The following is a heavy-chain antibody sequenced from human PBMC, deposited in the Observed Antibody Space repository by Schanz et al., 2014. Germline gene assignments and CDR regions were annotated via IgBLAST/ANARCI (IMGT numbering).Heavy chain of an antibody. CDR3: ARDGGEVVRGVIEGVNHYYYGMDV. V-gene: IGHV1-69*04. Sequence: QVQLVQSGAEVKKPGASVKVSCKASGGTFSTYTISWVRQAPGQGLEWMGRIIPILGIANYAQNFQGRVTITRDTAATTAYMELSSLRSEDTAVYYCARDGGEVVRGVIEGVNHYYYGMDVWGQGTTVTVSS. J-gene: IGHJ6*02. CDR2: IIPILGIA. D-gene: IGHD3-10*01. CDR1: GGTFSTYT.